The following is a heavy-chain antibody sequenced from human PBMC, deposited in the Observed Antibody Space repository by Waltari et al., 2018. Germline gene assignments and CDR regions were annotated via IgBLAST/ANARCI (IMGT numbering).Heavy chain of an antibody. V-gene: IGHV3-53*01. Sequence: EVQLVESGGGLIQPGRSLRLSCAASGFTVSSNYMSWVRQAPGKGLEWVSVIYSGGSTYYADSVKGRFTISRDNSKNTLDLQMNSLGAEDTAVYYCARDLGGSMVQGGLDYWGQGTLVTVSS. J-gene: IGHJ4*02. CDR1: GFTVSSNY. CDR2: IYSGGST. D-gene: IGHD3-10*01. CDR3: ARDLGGSMVQGGLDY.